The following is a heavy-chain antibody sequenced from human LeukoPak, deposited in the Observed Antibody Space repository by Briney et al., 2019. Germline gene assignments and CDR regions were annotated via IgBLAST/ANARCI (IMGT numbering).Heavy chain of an antibody. V-gene: IGHV3-23*01. J-gene: IGHJ4*02. CDR2: IGGGGIST. D-gene: IGHD2-21*02. Sequence: GGSLRLSCAASGFTFSSYAMSWVRQAPGKGLEWVSAIGGGGISTYYADSVKGRFTISRDNSKNTLYLQMNSLRAEDTAIYYCAKKLRVTGFDYWGQGTLVTVSS. CDR1: GFTFSSYA. CDR3: AKKLRVTGFDY.